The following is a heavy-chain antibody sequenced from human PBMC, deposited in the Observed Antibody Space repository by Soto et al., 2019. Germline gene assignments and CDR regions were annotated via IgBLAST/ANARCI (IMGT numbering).Heavy chain of an antibody. Sequence: PGGSLRLSCAASGFTFSTFTINWVRQAPGKGLEWVSAISGSGGSTYYADSVKGRFTISRDNSKNTLYLQMNSLRAEDTAVYYCAKPFYDILTGSIPAPFDYWGQGTLVTVSS. V-gene: IGHV3-23*01. CDR1: GFTFSTFT. J-gene: IGHJ4*02. CDR2: ISGSGGST. D-gene: IGHD3-9*01. CDR3: AKPFYDILTGSIPAPFDY.